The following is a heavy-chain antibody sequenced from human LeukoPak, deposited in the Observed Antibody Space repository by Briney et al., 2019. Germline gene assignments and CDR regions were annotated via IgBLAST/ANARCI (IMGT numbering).Heavy chain of an antibody. CDR2: IYSGGTT. CDR1: GFNATTNY. CDR3: ARGRRDGYDLGY. D-gene: IGHD5-12*01. J-gene: IGHJ4*02. Sequence: PGGSLRLSCAASGFNATTNYMSSVRQAPGKGLEWGSVIYSGGTTYYADSVKGRFTISRDISQNTLSLQMNSLRAEDTAVDYCARGRRDGYDLGYWGQGTLVAVSS. V-gene: IGHV3-53*01.